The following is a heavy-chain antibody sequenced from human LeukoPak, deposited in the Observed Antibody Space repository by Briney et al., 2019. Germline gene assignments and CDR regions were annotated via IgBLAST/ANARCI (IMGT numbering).Heavy chain of an antibody. CDR3: AREVVADSYHYGMDV. V-gene: IGHV1-69*13. Sequence: SVKVSCKASGGTFSSYAITWVRQAPGQGLEWMGGLIPIFGTPNYAQKFQGRVTIIADESTSTAYMELSSLRSEDTAIYYCAREVVADSYHYGMDVWGQGTTVTVSS. J-gene: IGHJ6*02. CDR1: GGTFSSYA. CDR2: LIPIFGTP. D-gene: IGHD2-15*01.